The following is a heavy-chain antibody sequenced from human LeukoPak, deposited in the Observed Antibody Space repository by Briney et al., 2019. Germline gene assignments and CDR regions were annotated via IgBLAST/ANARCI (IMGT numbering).Heavy chain of an antibody. CDR2: INPISGGT. J-gene: IGHJ5*02. CDR1: GYTFTGYH. V-gene: IGHV1-2*02. D-gene: IGHD6-13*01. Sequence: ASVKVSCKASGYTFTGYHMHWVRQAPGQGLEWMGWINPISGGTNYAQKFQGRVTMTRDTSISTAYMELSRLRSDDTAVYYCARVAYSSSWYGDNWFDPWGQGTLVTVSS. CDR3: ARVAYSSSWYGDNWFDP.